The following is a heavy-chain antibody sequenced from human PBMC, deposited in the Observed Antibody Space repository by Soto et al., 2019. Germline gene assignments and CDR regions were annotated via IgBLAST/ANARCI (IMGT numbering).Heavy chain of an antibody. CDR2: IYPGDSDT. Sequence: GESLKISCKGSGYSFTSYWIGWVRQMPGKGLEWMGIIYPGDSDTRYSPSFQGQVTISADKSISTAYLQWSSLKASDTAMYYCARHHSSGWYVASAFEIWGQGTMVPVSS. CDR3: ARHHSSGWYVASAFEI. D-gene: IGHD6-19*01. V-gene: IGHV5-51*01. J-gene: IGHJ3*02. CDR1: GYSFTSYW.